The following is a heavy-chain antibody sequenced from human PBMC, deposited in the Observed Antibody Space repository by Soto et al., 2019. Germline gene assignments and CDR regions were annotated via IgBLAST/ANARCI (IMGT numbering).Heavy chain of an antibody. CDR2: IYPGDSDT. CDR3: ARSVRDYDFWSGSDYYYYGMDV. D-gene: IGHD3-3*01. V-gene: IGHV5-51*01. Sequence: PVESLKVCCNGSGYSFTSYWICWVRQMPWKGLEWMGIIYPGDSDTRYSPSFQGQVTISADKSISTAYLQWSSLKASDTAMYYCARSVRDYDFWSGSDYYYYGMDVWGQGTTVTVSS. J-gene: IGHJ6*02. CDR1: GYSFTSYW.